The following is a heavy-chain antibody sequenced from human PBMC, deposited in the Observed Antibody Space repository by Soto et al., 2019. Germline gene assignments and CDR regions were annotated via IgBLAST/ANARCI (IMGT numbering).Heavy chain of an antibody. V-gene: IGHV4-39*01. J-gene: IGHJ5*02. CDR2: IYYSGST. CDR1: GGSISSSSYY. D-gene: IGHD3-22*01. Sequence: QLQLQESGPGLVKPSETLSLTCTVSGGSISSSSYYWGWIRQPPGKGLEWIGSIYYSGSTYYNPSLKSRVTISVDTSKNQFSLKLSSVTAADTAVYYCARHDADSSGIRGYDPWGQGTLVTVSS. CDR3: ARHDADSSGIRGYDP.